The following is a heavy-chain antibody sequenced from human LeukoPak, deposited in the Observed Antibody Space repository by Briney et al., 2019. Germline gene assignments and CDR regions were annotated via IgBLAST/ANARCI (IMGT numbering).Heavy chain of an antibody. CDR3: AKAGGEYSSSSGDY. CDR2: IPYSGGNT. CDR1: GLTFSTCA. Sequence: GGSLTLSCAASGLTFSTCAMSWVRQAPGKGLEWVSYIPYSGGNTNYADSVKGRFTNSRDNSKNALYLQMNGLRAEDTAVYYCAKAGGEYSSSSGDYWGGGTLVTVSS. J-gene: IGHJ4*02. D-gene: IGHD6-6*01. V-gene: IGHV3-23*01.